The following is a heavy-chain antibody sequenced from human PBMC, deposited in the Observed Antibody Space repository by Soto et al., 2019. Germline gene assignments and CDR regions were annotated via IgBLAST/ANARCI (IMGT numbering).Heavy chain of an antibody. V-gene: IGHV3-9*01. CDR2: ISWNSGSI. CDR1: GFTFDDYA. Sequence: EVQLVESGGGLVQPGRSLRLSCAASGFTFDDYAMHWVRQAPGKGLEWVSGISWNSGSIGYADSVKGRFTISRDNAKNSLYLQMNSLRAEDTALYYCAKDIGRDRSGYYRAGDFDYWGQGTLVTVSS. D-gene: IGHD3-3*01. J-gene: IGHJ4*02. CDR3: AKDIGRDRSGYYRAGDFDY.